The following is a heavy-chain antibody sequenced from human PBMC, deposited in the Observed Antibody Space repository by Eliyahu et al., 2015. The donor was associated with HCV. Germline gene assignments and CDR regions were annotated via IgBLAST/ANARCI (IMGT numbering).Heavy chain of an antibody. CDR1: GFTFSNAW. CDR3: TTRRPVAATLGDY. Sequence: EVQLVESGGGLVKPGGSLRLSCAASGFTFSNAWMSWVRQAPGKGLEWVGRIKSKTDGGTTDYAAPVKGRFTISRDDSKNTLYLQMNSLKTEDTAVYYCTTRRPVAATLGDYWGQGTLVTVSS. J-gene: IGHJ4*02. D-gene: IGHD2-15*01. V-gene: IGHV3-15*01. CDR2: IKSKTDGGTT.